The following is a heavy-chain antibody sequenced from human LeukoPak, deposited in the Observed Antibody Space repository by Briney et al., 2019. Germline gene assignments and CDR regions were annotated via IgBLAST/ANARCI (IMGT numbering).Heavy chain of an antibody. CDR2: ISGSGGRT. D-gene: IGHD6-13*01. Sequence: GGSLRLSCAASGFTFDDYGMSWVRQAPGKGLEWVSGISGSGGRTYYADSVKGRFTISRDNSKNTLYLQMNSLRAEDTAVYYCARGQSSWRKDFDYWGQGTLVTVSS. J-gene: IGHJ4*02. CDR1: GFTFDDYG. CDR3: ARGQSSWRKDFDY. V-gene: IGHV3-23*01.